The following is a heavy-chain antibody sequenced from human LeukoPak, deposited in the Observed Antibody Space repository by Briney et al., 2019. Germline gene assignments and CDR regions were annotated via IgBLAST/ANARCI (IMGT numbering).Heavy chain of an antibody. V-gene: IGHV3-23*01. J-gene: IGHJ4*02. CDR1: GFTVTNYA. CDR2: ISGRDDST. CDR3: AKWGDYDILTGYYDPDY. Sequence: GASLRLSCAASGFTVTNYAMYWVRQAPGKGLEWVSAISGRDDSTYYADSVKGRFTISRDTSKNTLFLQMNRLRAEDTAVYYCAKWGDYDILTGYYDPDYWGQGTLVTVSS. D-gene: IGHD3-9*01.